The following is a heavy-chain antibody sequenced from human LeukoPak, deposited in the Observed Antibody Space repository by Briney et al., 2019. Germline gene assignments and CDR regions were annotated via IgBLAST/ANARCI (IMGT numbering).Heavy chain of an antibody. CDR3: ARAYCSGGSCYSGFDY. CDR2: IYSSGST. J-gene: IGHJ4*02. D-gene: IGHD2-15*01. V-gene: IGHV4-4*07. Sequence: SETLSLTCTVSGGSISSHYWSWIRQPAGKGLDWIGRIYSSGSTNYNPSLKSRVTMSVDTSKNQFSLKLSSVTAADTAVYYCARAYCSGGSCYSGFDYWGQGTLVTVSS. CDR1: GGSISSHY.